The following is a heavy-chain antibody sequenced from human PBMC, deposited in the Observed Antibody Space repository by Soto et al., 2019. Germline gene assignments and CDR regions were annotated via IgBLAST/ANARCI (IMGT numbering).Heavy chain of an antibody. V-gene: IGHV3-48*03. CDR2: ISSSGSTI. D-gene: IGHD5-18*01. CDR3: ARDQVDTAMVNYCYGMDV. CDR1: VFTFSSYE. Sequence: PGGSLRLSCAASVFTFSSYEMNFVRQAPGKGLEWVSYISSSGSTIYYADSVKGRFTISTDNAKNSLYLQMNSLRAEDTAVYYCARDQVDTAMVNYCYGMDVSGQGTTVTVSS. J-gene: IGHJ6*02.